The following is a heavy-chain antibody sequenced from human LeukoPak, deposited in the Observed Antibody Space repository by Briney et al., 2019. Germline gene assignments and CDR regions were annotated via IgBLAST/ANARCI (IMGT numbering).Heavy chain of an antibody. CDR1: GGSISSSSYY. D-gene: IGHD2-2*02. Sequence: SETLSLTCTVSGGSISSSSYYWGWIRQPPGKGLEWIGSIYYSGSTYYNPSLKSRVTISVDTSKNQFSLKLSSVTAADTAVYYCARGPFQLLYGYYYYYMDVWGKGTTVTVSS. J-gene: IGHJ6*03. V-gene: IGHV4-39*07. CDR2: IYYSGST. CDR3: ARGPFQLLYGYYYYYMDV.